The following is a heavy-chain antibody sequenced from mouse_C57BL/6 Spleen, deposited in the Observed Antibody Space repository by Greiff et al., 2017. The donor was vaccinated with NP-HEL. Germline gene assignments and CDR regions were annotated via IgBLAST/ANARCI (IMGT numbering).Heavy chain of an antibody. CDR1: GYAFSSYW. J-gene: IGHJ1*03. V-gene: IGHV1-80*01. D-gene: IGHD2-5*01. CDR3: ARARGGYSSNYVGYFDV. CDR2: IYPGDGDT. Sequence: QVQLQQSGAELVKPGASVKISCKASGYAFSSYWMNWVKQRPGKGLEWIGQIYPGDGDTNYNGKFKGKATLTADKSSSTAYMQLSSLTSEDSAVYFCARARGGYSSNYVGYFDVWGTGTTVTVSS.